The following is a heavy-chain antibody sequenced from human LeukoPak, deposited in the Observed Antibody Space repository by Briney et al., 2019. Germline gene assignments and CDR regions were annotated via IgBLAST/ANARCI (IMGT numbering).Heavy chain of an antibody. Sequence: GGSLRLSCAASGFTFSTYVVNWVRQAPGKGLEWVSTITGSGGSTYYADSVKGRFTISRDNSKNTLYLQMSSLRAGDTAVYYCARGGWFGELLRPFDYWGQGSLVTVSS. V-gene: IGHV3-23*01. D-gene: IGHD3-10*01. J-gene: IGHJ4*02. CDR1: GFTFSTYV. CDR3: ARGGWFGELLRPFDY. CDR2: ITGSGGST.